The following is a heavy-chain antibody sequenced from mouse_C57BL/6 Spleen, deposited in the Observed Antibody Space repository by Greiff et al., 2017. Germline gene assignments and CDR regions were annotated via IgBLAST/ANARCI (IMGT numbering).Heavy chain of an antibody. CDR3: AREGYDYFDY. D-gene: IGHD3-1*01. V-gene: IGHV1-81*01. Sequence: QVQLQQSGAELARPGASVTLSCTASGYTFTSYGISWVKQRTGQGLEWIGEIYPRSGNTYYNEKFKGKATLTADQSSSTAYMELRSLTSEDSAVYFCAREGYDYFDYWGQGTTLTVSS. CDR1: GYTFTSYG. J-gene: IGHJ2*01. CDR2: IYPRSGNT.